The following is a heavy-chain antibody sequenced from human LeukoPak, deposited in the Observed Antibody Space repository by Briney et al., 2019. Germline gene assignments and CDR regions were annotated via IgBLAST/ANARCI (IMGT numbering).Heavy chain of an antibody. D-gene: IGHD1-1*01. CDR1: GFTFSSYW. V-gene: IGHV3-74*01. CDR3: AKDPPTTGTTFDN. J-gene: IGHJ4*02. Sequence: PGGSLRLSCAASGFTFSSYWMHWVRQAPGKGLVWVSRINSDGSSTSYADSVKGRFTISRDNAKNTLYLQMNSLRVEDTAVYYCAKDPPTTGTTFDNWGRGTLVTVSS. CDR2: INSDGSST.